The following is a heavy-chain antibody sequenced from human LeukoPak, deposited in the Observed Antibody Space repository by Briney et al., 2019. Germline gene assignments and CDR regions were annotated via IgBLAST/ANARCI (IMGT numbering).Heavy chain of an antibody. V-gene: IGHV3-30*02. Sequence: GGSLRLSCAASGFTFSSYGMYWVRQAPGKGLEWVAFIRYDGSNKYYADSVKGRFTISRDNSKNTLYLQMNSLRAEDTAVYYCAKDPVKQQLPRGGRYFDYWGQGTLVTVSS. CDR3: AKDPVKQQLPRGGRYFDY. CDR1: GFTFSSYG. CDR2: IRYDGSNK. J-gene: IGHJ4*02. D-gene: IGHD6-13*01.